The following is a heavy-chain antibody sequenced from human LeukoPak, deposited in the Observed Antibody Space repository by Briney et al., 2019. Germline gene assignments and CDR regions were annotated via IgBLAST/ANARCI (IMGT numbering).Heavy chain of an antibody. D-gene: IGHD2-15*01. CDR3: ALYCSGGSCYSMGGAFDI. CDR2: ISGNGDST. Sequence: GGSLRLSCAASGFTFRRYDMSWVRLAPGKGLEWVSAISGNGDSTYYVDSVKGRFTISRDNSKNTLYLQMNSLRAEDTAVYYCALYCSGGSCYSMGGAFDIWGQGTVVTVSS. V-gene: IGHV3-23*01. J-gene: IGHJ3*02. CDR1: GFTFRRYD.